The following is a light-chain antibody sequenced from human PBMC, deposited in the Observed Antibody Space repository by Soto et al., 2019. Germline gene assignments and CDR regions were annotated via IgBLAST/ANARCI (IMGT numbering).Light chain of an antibody. V-gene: IGKV1-5*03. CDR3: QQYNGWT. Sequence: DIQMTPSPSTLSASVGDRVTITCRASQSINIWLAGCQQKPGKAPNPLIYSESTVESGVPSRFSAGGSGTEFTLTINSLQPEDVATNYCQQYNGWTFGQGTKVEVK. CDR2: SES. J-gene: IGKJ1*01. CDR1: QSINIW.